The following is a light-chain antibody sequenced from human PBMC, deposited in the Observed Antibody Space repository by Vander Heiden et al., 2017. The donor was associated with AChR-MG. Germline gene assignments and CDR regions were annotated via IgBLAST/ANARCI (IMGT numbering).Light chain of an antibody. J-gene: IGKJ3*01. CDR2: AAS. CDR1: QSISSY. Sequence: DIQMTQSPSSLSASVGDRVTITCRASQSISSYLNWYQQKPGKAPKLLIYAASSLQSGVPSRFSGSGSGTDFTLTISSLQPEDFATYSCQQSYRTPVTFGPGTKVDIK. CDR3: QQSYRTPVT. V-gene: IGKV1-39*01.